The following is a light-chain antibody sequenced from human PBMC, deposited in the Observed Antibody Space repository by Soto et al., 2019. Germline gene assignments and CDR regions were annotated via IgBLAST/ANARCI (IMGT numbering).Light chain of an antibody. Sequence: QSALTQPASVSGSPGQSITISCTGTSSDVGGYNYVSWYQQHPGKAPKLMIYEVSNRPSGVSNRFSGSKSGNTASLTISGLQAXDEAXYYCSSYTSSSTPPYVFGTGTKLTVL. CDR2: EVS. V-gene: IGLV2-14*01. CDR3: SSYTSSSTPPYV. CDR1: SSDVGGYNY. J-gene: IGLJ1*01.